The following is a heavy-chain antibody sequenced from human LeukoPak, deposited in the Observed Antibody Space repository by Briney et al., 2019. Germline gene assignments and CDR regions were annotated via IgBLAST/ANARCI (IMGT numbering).Heavy chain of an antibody. CDR2: IWYDGSNK. Sequence: PGRSLRLSCAASGFTFSSYGMHWVRQAPGKGPEWVAVIWYDGSNKYYADSVKGRFTISRDNSKNTLYLQMNSLRAEDTAVYYCARLYSGYDYWGQGTLVTVSS. D-gene: IGHD5-12*01. CDR3: ARLYSGYDY. V-gene: IGHV3-33*01. J-gene: IGHJ4*02. CDR1: GFTFSSYG.